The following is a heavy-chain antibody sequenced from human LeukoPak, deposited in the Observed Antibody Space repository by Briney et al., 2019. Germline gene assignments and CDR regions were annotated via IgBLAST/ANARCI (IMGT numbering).Heavy chain of an antibody. CDR3: TLTYRTG. V-gene: IGHV3-33*01. Sequence: PGRSLRLSCAASGFTFSSYGMHWVRQAPGKGLEWVAVIWYDGSNKYYADSVKGRFTISRDNSKNTLYLQMNSLKTEDTAVYYCTLTYRTGWGQGTLVTVSS. J-gene: IGHJ4*02. CDR2: IWYDGSNK. D-gene: IGHD1-14*01. CDR1: GFTFSSYG.